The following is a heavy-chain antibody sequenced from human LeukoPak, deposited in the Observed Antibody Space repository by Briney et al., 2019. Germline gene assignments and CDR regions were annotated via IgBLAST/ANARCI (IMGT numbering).Heavy chain of an antibody. CDR2: IKPDGSDK. D-gene: IGHD5-24*01. CDR1: GFSFRSHW. Sequence: PGGSLRLSCVGSGFSFRSHWVNWVRQSPGKGLEWVANIKPDGSDKYYVDSARGRFTVSRDNAKNPAFLQMNSLRAEDTAIYYCATISAQTFDIWGQGTLVSVSS. CDR3: ATISAQTFDI. J-gene: IGHJ3*02. V-gene: IGHV3-7*01.